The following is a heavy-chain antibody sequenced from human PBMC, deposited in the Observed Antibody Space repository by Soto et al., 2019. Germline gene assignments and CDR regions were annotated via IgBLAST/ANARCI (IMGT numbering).Heavy chain of an antibody. D-gene: IGHD6-6*01. Sequence: EVPVVESGGGLVQPGGSPRLSCAASGFTFSRYDMHWVRQATGRGLEWVSGIGTSGDTYYAGSVKGRFTISRENAKNSVYLQMNSLRAGDTAVYYCARGALGFDPWGQGTLVAVSS. J-gene: IGHJ5*02. V-gene: IGHV3-13*04. CDR3: ARGALGFDP. CDR1: GFTFSRYD. CDR2: IGTSGDT.